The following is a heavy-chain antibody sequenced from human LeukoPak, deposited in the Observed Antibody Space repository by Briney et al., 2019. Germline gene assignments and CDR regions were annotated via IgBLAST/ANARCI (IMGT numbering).Heavy chain of an antibody. CDR3: ARDSGNFYVDY. D-gene: IGHD1-26*01. CDR2: IKGDGSVK. J-gene: IGHJ4*02. CDR1: GFTFSDYW. V-gene: IGHV3-7*03. Sequence: PGGSLRLSCAASGFTFSDYWMTWVRQTPGKGLEWVANIKGDGSVKAYIDSVKGRFTISRDNAKSSLYLQMNSPRAADTAVYYCARDSGNFYVDYWGQGTLVTVSS.